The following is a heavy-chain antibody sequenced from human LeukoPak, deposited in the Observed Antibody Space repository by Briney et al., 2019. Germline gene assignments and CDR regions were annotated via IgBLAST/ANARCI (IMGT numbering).Heavy chain of an antibody. CDR1: GFTFSSFG. Sequence: GSLGLSCAASGFTFSSFGMHWVRQAPGKGLEWVAFISYDGSIKYYADSVKGRFTISRDNSKNTLYLQMSSLRAEDTAVYYCAKVKVVGYSTFDYWGQGALVTVSS. J-gene: IGHJ4*02. D-gene: IGHD2-8*01. CDR2: ISYDGSIK. CDR3: AKVKVVGYSTFDY. V-gene: IGHV3-33*03.